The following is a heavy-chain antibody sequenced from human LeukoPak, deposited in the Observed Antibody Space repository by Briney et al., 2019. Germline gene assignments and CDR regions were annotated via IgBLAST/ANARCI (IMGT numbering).Heavy chain of an antibody. J-gene: IGHJ4*02. CDR2: ISSSGLST. CDR1: GFTFSNYA. Sequence: GGSLRLSCSASGFTFSNYAMHWVRQAPGKGLEYVSGISSSGLSTYYADSVKVRFTISRDNSKIALYIQMCSLRTEDTALYYCANTPRAEPGPPIDYWGQGILVTVSS. V-gene: IGHV3-64D*06. CDR3: ANTPRAEPGPPIDY.